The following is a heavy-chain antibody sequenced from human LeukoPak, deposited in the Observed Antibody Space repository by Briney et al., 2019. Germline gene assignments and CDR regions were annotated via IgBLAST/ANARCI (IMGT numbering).Heavy chain of an antibody. J-gene: IGHJ4*02. CDR2: ISGSGGST. Sequence: GGALRLSCAASGFTFSSYGMSWVRQAPGKGLEWVSAISGSGGSTYYADSVKGRFTISRDNSKNTLYLQMNSLRAEDTAVYYCAKEDIVVVPAAIDGLFDYWDQGTLVTVSS. D-gene: IGHD2-2*02. CDR1: GFTFSSYG. V-gene: IGHV3-23*01. CDR3: AKEDIVVVPAAIDGLFDY.